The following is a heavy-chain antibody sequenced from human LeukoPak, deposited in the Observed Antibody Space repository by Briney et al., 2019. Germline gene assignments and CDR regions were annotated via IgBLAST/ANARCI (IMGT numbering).Heavy chain of an antibody. V-gene: IGHV1-2*02. CDR2: INPNSGGT. Sequence: ASVKVSCKASGYTFTGYYMHWVRQAPGQGLEWMGWINPNSGGTNYAQKFQGRVTMTRDTSISTAYMGLSRLRSDDTAVYYCARLPGYSSGWFHGEADYWGQGALVTVSS. D-gene: IGHD6-19*01. J-gene: IGHJ4*02. CDR1: GYTFTGYY. CDR3: ARLPGYSSGWFHGEADY.